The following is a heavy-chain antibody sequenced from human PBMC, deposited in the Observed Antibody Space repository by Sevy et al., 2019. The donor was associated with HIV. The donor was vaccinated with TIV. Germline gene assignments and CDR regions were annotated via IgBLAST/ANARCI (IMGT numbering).Heavy chain of an antibody. D-gene: IGHD1-1*01. V-gene: IGHV3-23*01. CDR2: ISGSGYST. CDR3: AEERGVPWGAYYFDY. J-gene: IGHJ4*02. Sequence: GGSLRLSCAASGFTFSSYAMSWVRQAPGKGLEWVSGISGSGYSTYYADSVKGRFTISRDNSKNTLYLQMNSLRAEDTAVYYCAEERGVPWGAYYFDYWGQGTLVTVSS. CDR1: GFTFSSYA.